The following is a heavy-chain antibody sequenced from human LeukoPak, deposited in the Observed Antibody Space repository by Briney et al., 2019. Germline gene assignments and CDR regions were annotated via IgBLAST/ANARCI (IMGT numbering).Heavy chain of an antibody. CDR3: ARNGDYDFWSGYYRPTLAFDY. D-gene: IGHD3-3*01. CDR2: INPNSGGT. CDR1: GYTFTGYY. Sequence: ASVKVSCKASGYTFTGYYMHWVRQAPGQGLEWMGWINPNSGGTNYAQKFQGRVTMTRDTSISTAYMELSRLRSDDTAVYYCARNGDYDFWSGYYRPTLAFDYWGQGTLVTVSS. J-gene: IGHJ4*02. V-gene: IGHV1-2*02.